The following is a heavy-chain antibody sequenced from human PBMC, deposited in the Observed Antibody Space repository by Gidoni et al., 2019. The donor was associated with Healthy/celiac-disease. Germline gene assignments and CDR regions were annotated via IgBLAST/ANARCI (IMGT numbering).Heavy chain of an antibody. D-gene: IGHD5-18*01. CDR1: GFTFSSYG. CDR3: AKDGDTAMVN. V-gene: IGHV3-30*18. J-gene: IGHJ4*02. CDR2: ISYDGSNK. Sequence: QVQLVESGGGVVQPGRSLRPSWAASGFTFSSYGMHWVRQAPGKGLEWVAVISYDGSNKYYADSVKGRFTISRDNSKNTLYLQMNSLRAEDTAVYYCAKDGDTAMVNWGQGTLVTVSS.